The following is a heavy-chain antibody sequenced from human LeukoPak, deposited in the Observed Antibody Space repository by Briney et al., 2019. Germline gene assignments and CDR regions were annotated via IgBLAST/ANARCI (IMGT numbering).Heavy chain of an antibody. CDR2: ISGSGGST. Sequence: GGSLRLSCAASGFTFSSYAMSWVRQAPGKGLEWVSAISGSGGSTYYADSVKGRFTISRDNSKNTLYLQMNSLRAEDTAVYYCAKGTYYDILTGYPYFDYWGQGTLVTVSS. CDR3: AKGTYYDILTGYPYFDY. D-gene: IGHD3-9*01. J-gene: IGHJ4*02. V-gene: IGHV3-23*01. CDR1: GFTFSSYA.